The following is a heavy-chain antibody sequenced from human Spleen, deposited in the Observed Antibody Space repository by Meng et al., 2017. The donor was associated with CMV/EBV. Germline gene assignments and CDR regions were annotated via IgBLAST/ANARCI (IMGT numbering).Heavy chain of an antibody. CDR1: GGTFSSYT. D-gene: IGHD2-21*02. Sequence: SVKVSCKASGGTFSSYTISWVRQAPGQGLEWMGRIIPILGIANYAQKFQGRVTITADKSTCTAYMELSSLRSEDTAVYYCARSEVGTSPAPPHWGQGTLVTVSS. V-gene: IGHV1-69*02. CDR2: IIPILGIA. CDR3: ARSEVGTSPAPPH. J-gene: IGHJ4*02.